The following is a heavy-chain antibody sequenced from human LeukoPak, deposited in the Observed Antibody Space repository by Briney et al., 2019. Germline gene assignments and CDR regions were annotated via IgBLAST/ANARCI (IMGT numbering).Heavy chain of an antibody. J-gene: IGHJ3*02. CDR2: ISAYNGNT. D-gene: IGHD2-21*02. Sequence: ASVKVSCKASGYTFTSYGISWVRQAPGQGLEWMGWISAYNGNTNYAQKFQGRVTMTRDTSTSTVYMELSSLRSEDTAVYYCARAGWLLSYPFDIWGQGTMVTVSS. V-gene: IGHV1-18*01. CDR3: ARAGWLLSYPFDI. CDR1: GYTFTSYG.